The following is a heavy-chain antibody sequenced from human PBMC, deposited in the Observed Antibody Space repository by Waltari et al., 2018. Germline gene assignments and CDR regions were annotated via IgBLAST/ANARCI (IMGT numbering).Heavy chain of an antibody. CDR1: GGSIRSSSYY. J-gene: IGHJ2*01. V-gene: IGHV4-39*01. D-gene: IGHD2-8*01. Sequence: LQLQESGPGLVKPSETLSLTCTVSGGSIRSSSYYWGWSRQPPGKGLEWIGSIYYSGSTYYNPSLKSRVTISVDTSKNQFSLKLSSVTAADTAVYYCARHPAMTIMLWYFDLWGRGTLVTVSS. CDR3: ARHPAMTIMLWYFDL. CDR2: IYYSGST.